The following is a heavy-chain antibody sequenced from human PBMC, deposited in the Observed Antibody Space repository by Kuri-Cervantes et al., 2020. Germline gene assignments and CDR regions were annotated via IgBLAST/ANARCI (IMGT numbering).Heavy chain of an antibody. J-gene: IGHJ5*02. CDR1: GFTFSSYG. CDR2: IWYDGSNK. CDR3: ARELNGDIENGFDP. V-gene: IGHV3-30*19. Sequence: GGSLRLSCAASGFTFSSYGMHWVRQAPGKGLEWVAVIWYDGSNKYYADAVKGRITISRDNSKNTLYLQMNSLRAEDTALYHFARELNGDIENGFDPCGQGTLVTVSS. D-gene: IGHD3-9*01.